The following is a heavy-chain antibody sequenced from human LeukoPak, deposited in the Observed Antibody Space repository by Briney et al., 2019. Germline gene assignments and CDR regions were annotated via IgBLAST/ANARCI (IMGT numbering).Heavy chain of an antibody. J-gene: IGHJ4*02. D-gene: IGHD5-24*01. V-gene: IGHV1-69*13. CDR1: GGTFSSYA. CDR2: IIPIFGTA. CDR3: ARDALKDGYNYVGY. Sequence: SEKVSCKASGGTFSSYAISWVRQAPGQGLEWMGGIIPIFGTANYAQKFQGRVTITADESTSTAYMELSSLRSEDTAVYYCARDALKDGYNYVGYWGQGTLVTVSS.